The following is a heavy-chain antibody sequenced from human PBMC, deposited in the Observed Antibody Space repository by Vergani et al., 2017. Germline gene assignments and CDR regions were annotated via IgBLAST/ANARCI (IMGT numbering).Heavy chain of an antibody. V-gene: IGHV4-39*01. Sequence: QLQLQESGPGLVKPSETLTLTCTVSGGSFSNSGDYWGWIRQPPGKGLEWIGSIYYSGSTYYNPSLESRLTISVDTSKNQFSLKLSSVTAADTAVYFCASRLSYDSSGFDWGQGTLVTVSS. CDR2: IYYSGST. CDR1: GGSFSNSGDY. CDR3: ASRLSYDSSGFD. D-gene: IGHD3-22*01. J-gene: IGHJ4*02.